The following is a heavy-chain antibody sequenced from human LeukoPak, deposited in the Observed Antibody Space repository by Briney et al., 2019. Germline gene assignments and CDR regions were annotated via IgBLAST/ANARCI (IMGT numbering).Heavy chain of an antibody. J-gene: IGHJ6*02. CDR1: GGSISSYY. CDR2: IYYSGST. D-gene: IGHD4-11*01. CDR3: ARGNGRAYGMDV. V-gene: IGHV4-59*01. Sequence: PSETLSLTCTVSGGSISSYYWSWIRQPPGKGLEWIGYIYYSGSTNYNPSLKSRVTISVDTSKNQFSLKLSSVTAADTAVYYCARGNGRAYGMDVWGQGTTVTVSS.